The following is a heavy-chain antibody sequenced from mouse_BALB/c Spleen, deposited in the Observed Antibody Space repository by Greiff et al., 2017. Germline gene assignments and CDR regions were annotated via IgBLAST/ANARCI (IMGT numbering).Heavy chain of an antibody. Sequence: VQLQESGPELVRPGVSVKISCKGSGYTFTDYAMHWVKQSHAKSLEWIGVISTYSGNTNYNQKFKGKATMTVDKSSSTAYMELARLTSEDSAIYYCARSGGSSSYWYFDVWGAGTTVTVSS. CDR2: ISTYSGNT. J-gene: IGHJ1*01. V-gene: IGHV1-67*01. CDR1: GYTFTDYA. CDR3: ARSGGSSSYWYFDV. D-gene: IGHD1-1*01.